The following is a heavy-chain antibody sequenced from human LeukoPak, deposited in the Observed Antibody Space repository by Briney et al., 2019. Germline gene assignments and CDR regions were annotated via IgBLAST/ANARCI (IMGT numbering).Heavy chain of an antibody. CDR2: ISGGSAST. Sequence: PGGSLRLSCAGSGFTFANYAMTWVRQAPGKGLEWVSSISGGSASTFYADSVEGRFTISRDNSKNTLYLQMNSLRAEDTAVYYCARDSPPDYWGQGTLVTVSS. CDR1: GFTFANYA. CDR3: ARDSPPDY. V-gene: IGHV3-23*01. J-gene: IGHJ4*02.